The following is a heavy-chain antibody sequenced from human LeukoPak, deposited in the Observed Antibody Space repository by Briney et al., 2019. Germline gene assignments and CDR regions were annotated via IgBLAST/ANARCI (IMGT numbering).Heavy chain of an antibody. D-gene: IGHD3-10*01. CDR2: IYYSGST. J-gene: IGHJ4*02. CDR3: ARFVGSGSSKYYFDY. CDR1: GGSISSGGYY. V-gene: IGHV4-61*08. Sequence: SETLSLTCTVSGGSISSGGYYWSWIRQHPGKGLEWIGYIYYSGSTNYNPSLKSRVTISVDTSKNQFSLKLSSVTAADTAVYYCARFVGSGSSKYYFDYWGQGTLVTVSS.